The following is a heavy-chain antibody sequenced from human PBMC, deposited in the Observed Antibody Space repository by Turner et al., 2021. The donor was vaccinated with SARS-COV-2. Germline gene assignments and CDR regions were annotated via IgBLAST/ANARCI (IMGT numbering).Heavy chain of an antibody. CDR2: ITWNSGSI. V-gene: IGHV3-9*01. CDR3: ARARNYSSSWYGVDVPFDP. D-gene: IGHD6-13*01. J-gene: IGHJ5*02. Sequence: EVQLVESGGGLVQSGRSLRLSCAASGFTFDDYAMHWVRQAPGKGLEWVSGITWNSGSIGYADSVKGRFTISRDNSKNTLYLQMNSLRAEDTAVYYCARARNYSSSWYGVDVPFDPWGQGTLVTVSS. CDR1: GFTFDDYA.